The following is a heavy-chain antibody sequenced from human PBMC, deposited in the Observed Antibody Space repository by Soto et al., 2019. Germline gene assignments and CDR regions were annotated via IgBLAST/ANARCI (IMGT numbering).Heavy chain of an antibody. CDR3: VGGQYYFDY. Sequence: QVQLVESGGGVVQPGRSLRLSCAGSGFPFTSYGMHWVREGPDKGLEWVAVISYDGSDKYYADSVKGRFTISRDNSKNMLYLQMNSLRPEDTALYYCVGGQYYFDYRGQGTLVIDSS. V-gene: IGHV3-30*03. CDR1: GFPFTSYG. D-gene: IGHD3-10*01. CDR2: ISYDGSDK. J-gene: IGHJ4*02.